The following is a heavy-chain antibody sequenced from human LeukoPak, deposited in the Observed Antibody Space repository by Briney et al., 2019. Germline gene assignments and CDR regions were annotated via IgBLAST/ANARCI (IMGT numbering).Heavy chain of an antibody. J-gene: IGHJ4*02. CDR1: SGSISGYY. Sequence: SETLSLTCTVSSGSISGYYWSWIRQPPGKELEWIGHIYYSGSTNYNPSLKSRVTISVDTSKNQFSLKLSSVTAADTAVYYCARAAVGAEIDYWGQGTLVTVSS. D-gene: IGHD1-26*01. V-gene: IGHV4-59*01. CDR3: ARAAVGAEIDY. CDR2: IYYSGST.